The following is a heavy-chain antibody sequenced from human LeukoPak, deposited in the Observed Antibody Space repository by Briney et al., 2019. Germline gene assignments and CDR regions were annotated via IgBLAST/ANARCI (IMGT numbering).Heavy chain of an antibody. Sequence: ASVKVSCKASGGTLSSYAISWVRQAPGQGLEWMGRIIPIFGIANYAQKFQGRVTITADKSTSTAYMELSSLRSEDTAVYYCAREDDSSGITFDYWGQGTLVTVSS. CDR1: GGTLSSYA. J-gene: IGHJ4*02. CDR3: AREDDSSGITFDY. CDR2: IIPIFGIA. D-gene: IGHD3-22*01. V-gene: IGHV1-69*04.